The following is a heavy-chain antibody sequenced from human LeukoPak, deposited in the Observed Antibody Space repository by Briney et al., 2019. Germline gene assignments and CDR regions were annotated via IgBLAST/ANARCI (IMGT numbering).Heavy chain of an antibody. CDR1: GFTFSDFA. CDR2: TFQGGGEI. Sequence: PGGSLRLSCAASGFTFSDFAMIWVRQPPGKGLEWVSSTFQGGGEIHYADSVRGRFTISRDNSRSTLFLQMNSLRGEDTAIYYCATYRQVMLPFESWGQGTPVTVSS. J-gene: IGHJ4*02. V-gene: IGHV3-23*01. D-gene: IGHD5-18*01. CDR3: ATYRQVMLPFES.